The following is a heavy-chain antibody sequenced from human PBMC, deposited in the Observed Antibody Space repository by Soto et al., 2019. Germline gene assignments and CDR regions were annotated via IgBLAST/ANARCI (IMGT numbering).Heavy chain of an antibody. V-gene: IGHV1-69*12. D-gene: IGHD3-22*01. Sequence: QVQLVQSGAEVKKPGSSVKVSCTASGGSLSNFGISWVRQAPGQGLEWMGATIPAFGTPNYAQKFQDRVTINADESTTTVYMEVRSLTSEDTAVYYCARGDATKIVVTTYYAMDVWGQGTTVTVSS. J-gene: IGHJ6*02. CDR3: ARGDATKIVVTTYYAMDV. CDR1: GGSLSNFG. CDR2: TIPAFGTP.